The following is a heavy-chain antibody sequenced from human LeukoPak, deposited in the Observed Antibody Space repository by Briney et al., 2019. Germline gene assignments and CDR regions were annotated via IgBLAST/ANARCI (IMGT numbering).Heavy chain of an antibody. Sequence: GGSLRLSCAASGFTFNEYAMNWVRQAPGKGLEWVSCISERGDRTSSAASVKGRFTISRDNSRNILYLQMNSLRADDTAVYYCAKRGYYDSSGFSPLTYWGQGTLVTVSS. D-gene: IGHD3-22*01. CDR3: AKRGYYDSSGFSPLTY. CDR1: GFTFNEYA. J-gene: IGHJ4*02. V-gene: IGHV3-23*01. CDR2: ISERGDRT.